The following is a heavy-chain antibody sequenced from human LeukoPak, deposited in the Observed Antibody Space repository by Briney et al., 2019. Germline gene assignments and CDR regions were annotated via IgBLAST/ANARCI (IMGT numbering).Heavy chain of an antibody. J-gene: IGHJ4*02. CDR3: ARESYYFDY. V-gene: IGHV3-23*01. Sequence: GGSLRLSCAASGFTFISYAMSWVRQAPGKGLEWVSAISGGGGSTYYADSVKGRFAISRDNSKNTLYLQMNSLRAEDTAVYYCARESYYFDYWGQGTLVTVSS. D-gene: IGHD3-16*02. CDR2: ISGGGGST. CDR1: GFTFISYA.